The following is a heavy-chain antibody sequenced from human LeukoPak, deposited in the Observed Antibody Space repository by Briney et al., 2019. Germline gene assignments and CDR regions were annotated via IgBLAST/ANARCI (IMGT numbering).Heavy chain of an antibody. V-gene: IGHV3-21*01. CDR3: ARVGFGELWGMDV. Sequence: GGPLRLSCAASGFTFSSYNMNWVRQAPGKGLEWVSSISSSSDYIYYADSVKGRFTISRDNAKNSLYLQMNSLRAEDTAVYYCARVGFGELWGMDVWGKGTTVTISS. D-gene: IGHD3-10*01. CDR2: ISSSSDYI. J-gene: IGHJ6*04. CDR1: GFTFSSYN.